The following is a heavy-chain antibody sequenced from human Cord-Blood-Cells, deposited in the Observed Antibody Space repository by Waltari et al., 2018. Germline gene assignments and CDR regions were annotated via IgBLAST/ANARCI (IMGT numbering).Heavy chain of an antibody. CDR3: ARYDFWSGFQFFDY. Sequence: QVQLQESGPGLVKPSETLSLTCTVYGGSISSYYWSWIRQPPGKGLEWIGYIYYSGSTNYNPSLKSRVTISVDTSKNQFSLKLSSVTAADTAVYYCARYDFWSGFQFFDYWGQGTLVTVSS. J-gene: IGHJ4*02. CDR2: IYYSGST. D-gene: IGHD3-3*01. V-gene: IGHV4-59*01. CDR1: GGSISSYY.